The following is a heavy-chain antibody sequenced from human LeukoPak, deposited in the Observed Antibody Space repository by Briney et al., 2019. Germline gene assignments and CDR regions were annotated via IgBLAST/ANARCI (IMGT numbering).Heavy chain of an antibody. CDR1: GFTFSDYY. V-gene: IGHV3-11*06. CDR3: ARGGGLRGFDH. D-gene: IGHD3-16*01. CDR2: ISMSSTYT. J-gene: IGHJ4*02. Sequence: GGSLRLSCAVSGFTFSDYYMSWIRQAPGKGLEWISYISMSSTYTKYADSVKGRFTISGDDAENSLYLQMNSLRAEDTAVYYCARGGGLRGFDHWGQGTLVTVSS.